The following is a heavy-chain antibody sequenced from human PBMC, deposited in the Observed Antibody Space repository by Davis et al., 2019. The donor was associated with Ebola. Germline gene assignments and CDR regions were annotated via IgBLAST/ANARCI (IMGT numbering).Heavy chain of an antibody. CDR1: GFNVSTYW. V-gene: IGHV3-74*01. CDR2: INGDGSRT. Sequence: GESLKISCAASGFNVSTYWVHWVRQVPGKGLVWVSRINGDGSRTYYADSGKGRFTMSRDNAKNTLYLQMDSLRAEDTAVYYCARDRSGSSFPFDYWGQGTLVTVSP. CDR3: ARDRSGSSFPFDY. J-gene: IGHJ4*02. D-gene: IGHD1-26*01.